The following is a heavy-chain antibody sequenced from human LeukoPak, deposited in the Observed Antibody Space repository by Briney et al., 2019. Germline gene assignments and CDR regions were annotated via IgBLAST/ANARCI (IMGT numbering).Heavy chain of an antibody. CDR1: GASISSYY. CDR3: ARDSGYSTPYLFDY. Sequence: SETLSLTCTVSGASISSYYWSWIRQPPGKGLEWIGYIYYSGSTNYNPSLKSRVTISVDTSKNQFSLKLSSVTAADTAVYYCARDSGYSTPYLFDYWGQGTLVTVSS. D-gene: IGHD5-12*01. CDR2: IYYSGST. J-gene: IGHJ4*02. V-gene: IGHV4-59*01.